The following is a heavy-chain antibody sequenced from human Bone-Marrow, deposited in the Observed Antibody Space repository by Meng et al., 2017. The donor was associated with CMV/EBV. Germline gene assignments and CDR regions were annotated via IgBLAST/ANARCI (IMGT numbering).Heavy chain of an antibody. CDR1: GFTFSDYC. CDR3: ASRSY. J-gene: IGHJ4*02. CDR2: IKQDGSEK. V-gene: IGHV3-7*01. Sequence: GGSLRLSCAASGFTFSDYCMSWVRQAPGKGLDYVANIKQDGSEKYYVDSVKGRFTISRDNAKNSLYLQMNSLRAEDTAVYYCASRSYWGQGTLVTVSS.